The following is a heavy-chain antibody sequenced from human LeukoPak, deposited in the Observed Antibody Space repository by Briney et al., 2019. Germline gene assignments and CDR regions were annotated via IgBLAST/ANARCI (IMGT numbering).Heavy chain of an antibody. J-gene: IGHJ4*02. CDR1: GGSISSANYY. Sequence: PSETLSLTCTVSGGSISSANYYWGWIRQPPGKGLEWIGYIYYSGSTYYNPSLKSRVTISVDTSKNQFSLKLNSVTAADTAVYYCARGTLGYCRGGSCFHFDYWGQGTLVTVSS. D-gene: IGHD2-15*01. V-gene: IGHV4-30-4*01. CDR3: ARGTLGYCRGGSCFHFDY. CDR2: IYYSGST.